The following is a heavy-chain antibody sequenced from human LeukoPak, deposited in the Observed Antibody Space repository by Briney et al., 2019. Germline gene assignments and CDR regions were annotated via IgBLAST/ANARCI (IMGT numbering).Heavy chain of an antibody. D-gene: IGHD6-6*01. CDR1: GYTFTSYD. V-gene: IGHV1-8*01. CDR3: ARGSEEWCRSSSQDYYYLDV. Sequence: ASVKVSCKASGYTFTSYDINWVRQATGQGLEWMGWMNPNNGNTGYAQKFQGRVTMTRNTSISTAYMELSSLRSEDTAVYYCARGSEEWCRSSSQDYYYLDVWGKGTTITVSS. CDR2: MNPNNGNT. J-gene: IGHJ6*03.